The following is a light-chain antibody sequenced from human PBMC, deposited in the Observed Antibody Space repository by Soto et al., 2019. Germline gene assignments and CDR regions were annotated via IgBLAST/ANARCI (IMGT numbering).Light chain of an antibody. V-gene: IGLV2-14*01. Sequence: QSVLTQPASVSGSPGQSITIACTGTSSDVGGYNYVSWYQQHPGKAPKVMIYEVSHRPSGVSDRFSGSKSGNTASLTISGLQGEDEADYYCSSYTTSSTLVVFGGGTKVTVL. CDR3: SSYTTSSTLVV. CDR2: EVS. CDR1: SSDVGGYNY. J-gene: IGLJ2*01.